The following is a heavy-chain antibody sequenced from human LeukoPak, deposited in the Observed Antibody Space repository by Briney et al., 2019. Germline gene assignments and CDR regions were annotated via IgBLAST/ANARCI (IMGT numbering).Heavy chain of an antibody. D-gene: IGHD6-19*01. CDR3: ARDLRSSSGWYVGPTYLRDY. V-gene: IGHV3-20*04. J-gene: IGHJ4*02. CDR1: GFTFDDYG. CDR2: INWNGGST. Sequence: GGSLRLSCAASGFTFDDYGMSWVRQAPGKGLEWVSGINWNGGSTGYADSVKGRFTISRDNAKNSLYLQMNSLRAEDTALYYCARDLRSSSGWYVGPTYLRDYWGQGTLVTVSS.